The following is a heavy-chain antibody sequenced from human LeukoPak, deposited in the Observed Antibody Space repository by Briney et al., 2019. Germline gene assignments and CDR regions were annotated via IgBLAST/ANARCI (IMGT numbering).Heavy chain of an antibody. Sequence: PSETLSLTCTVSGGSISSSSYYWGWIRQPPGKGLEWIGSIYYSGSTYYNPSLKSRVTISVDTSKNQFSLKLSSVTAADTAVYYCARRRTYSSWDYWGQGTLVTVSS. D-gene: IGHD6-6*01. CDR2: IYYSGST. CDR3: ARRRTYSSWDY. V-gene: IGHV4-39*01. J-gene: IGHJ4*02. CDR1: GGSISSSSYY.